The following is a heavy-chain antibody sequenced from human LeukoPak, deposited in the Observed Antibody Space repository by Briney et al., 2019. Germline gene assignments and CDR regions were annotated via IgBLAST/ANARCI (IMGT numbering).Heavy chain of an antibody. J-gene: IGHJ4*02. D-gene: IGHD1-14*01. CDR1: GFTFTKYW. Sequence: GGSLRLSCAASGFTFTKYWMTWVRQAPGKGLEWVSNIKQGGSDKNYMDSVKGRFTISRDNTKNSIYLQMSSLRAEDTAVYYCAREVWGPEYWGPGTLVTVSS. CDR2: IKQGGSDK. V-gene: IGHV3-7*01. CDR3: AREVWGPEY.